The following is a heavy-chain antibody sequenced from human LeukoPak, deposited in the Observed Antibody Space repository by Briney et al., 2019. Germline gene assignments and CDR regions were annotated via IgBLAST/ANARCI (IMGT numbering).Heavy chain of an antibody. Sequence: PGGSLRLSCAASGFTFDDYGMSWVRQAPGKGLEWVSGINWNGGSTGYADSVKGRFTISRDNAKNSLYLQMNSLRAEDTALYYCARVSTTMVPRWVGYYYYYMDVWGKGTTVTVSS. D-gene: IGHD3-10*01. CDR2: INWNGGST. V-gene: IGHV3-20*04. J-gene: IGHJ6*03. CDR3: ARVSTTMVPRWVGYYYYYMDV. CDR1: GFTFDDYG.